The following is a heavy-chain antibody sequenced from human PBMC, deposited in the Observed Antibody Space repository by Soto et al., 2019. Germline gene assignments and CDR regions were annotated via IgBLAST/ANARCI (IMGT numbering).Heavy chain of an antibody. J-gene: IGHJ4*02. CDR2: IIPLFNTP. CDR1: GGSFYSYV. CDR3: ATMGRDGDEFDSFVQY. V-gene: IGHV1-69*01. Sequence: QVQLEQSGAEVKMPGSSVRLSCKASGGSFYSYVFFWVRQAPGQGLEYMGGIIPLFNTPSYSQKFHGRATIAADGSTHTAHLDLNSLTSEDTAXYFCATMGRDGDEFDSFVQYWGQGSLVTVSS. D-gene: IGHD3-10*01.